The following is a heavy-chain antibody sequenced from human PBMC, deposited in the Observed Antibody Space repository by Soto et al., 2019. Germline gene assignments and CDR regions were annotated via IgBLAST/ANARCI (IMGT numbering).Heavy chain of an antibody. CDR2: IYPGDSDT. CDR3: ARGRGRAWYDPEGERNWFDP. V-gene: IGHV5-51*01. Sequence: PGESLKISCQGSGYDFPTYWIGWVRQMPGIGLEWMGIIYPGDSDTRYSPSFQGQVTISADKSISTAYLQWSSLKASDTAMYYCARGRGRAWYDPEGERNWFDPWGQGTLVTVSS. CDR1: GYDFPTYW. D-gene: IGHD6-19*01. J-gene: IGHJ5*02.